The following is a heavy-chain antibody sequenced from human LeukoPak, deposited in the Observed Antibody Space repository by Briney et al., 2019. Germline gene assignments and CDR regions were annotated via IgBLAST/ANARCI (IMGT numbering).Heavy chain of an antibody. V-gene: IGHV3-30*04. CDR1: GFTFSSYA. J-gene: IGHJ4*02. D-gene: IGHD2-2*01. CDR3: ASDIVVVPAATGLDY. Sequence: GRSLRLSCAASGFTFSSYAMHWVRQAPGKGLEWVAVISYDGSNKYYADSVKGRFTISRDNSKNTLYLQMNSLRAEDTAVYYCASDIVVVPAATGLDYWGQGTLVTVSS. CDR2: ISYDGSNK.